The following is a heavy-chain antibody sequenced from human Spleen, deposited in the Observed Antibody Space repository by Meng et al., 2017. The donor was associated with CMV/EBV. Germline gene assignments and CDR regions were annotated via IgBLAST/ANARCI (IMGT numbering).Heavy chain of an antibody. CDR2: INPNSGDT. V-gene: IGHV1-2*02. D-gene: IGHD3-3*01. J-gene: IGHJ5*02. CDR3: ARGRANSLRFLNVYFDP. CDR1: GYTFTGYY. Sequence: ASVKVSCKASGYTFTGYYMHWLRQAPGQGLEWMGWINPNSGDTNYAQNFQGRVTMTRDTSISTAYMELSRLKSDDTAVYYCARGRANSLRFLNVYFDPWGQGTLVTVSS.